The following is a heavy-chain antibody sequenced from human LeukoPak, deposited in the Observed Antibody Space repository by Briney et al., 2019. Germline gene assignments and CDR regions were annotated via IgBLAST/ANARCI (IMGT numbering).Heavy chain of an antibody. CDR3: SGRSGFSSIY. Sequence: GGSLRLSCEASGSSFDTHWMNWVRQFPGGGLEWVANIKPDGSAEYYLDSVKGRFSISRDNVKNLVYLQLNSLRTEDTAVYYCSGRSGFSSIYWGQGTLVTVSS. V-gene: IGHV3-7*01. D-gene: IGHD2-2*01. J-gene: IGHJ4*02. CDR1: GSSFDTHW. CDR2: IKPDGSAE.